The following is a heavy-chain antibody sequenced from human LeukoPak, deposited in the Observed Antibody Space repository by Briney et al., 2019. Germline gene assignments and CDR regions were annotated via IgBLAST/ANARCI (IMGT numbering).Heavy chain of an antibody. D-gene: IGHD1-26*01. V-gene: IGHV1-2*02. Sequence: ASVKVSCKASGDTFITYTFSWVRQAPGQGLEWMGWINPNSGGTNYAQKFQGRVTMTRDTSISTAYMELSRLRSDDTAVYYCARRERGFDPWGQGTLVTVSS. J-gene: IGHJ5*02. CDR2: INPNSGGT. CDR3: ARRERGFDP. CDR1: GDTFITYT.